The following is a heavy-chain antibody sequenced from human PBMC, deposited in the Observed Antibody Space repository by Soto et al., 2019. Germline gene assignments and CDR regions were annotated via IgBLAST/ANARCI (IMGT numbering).Heavy chain of an antibody. V-gene: IGHV1-8*01. Sequence: GASVKVSCKASGYTFTSYDINWVRQATGQGLEWMGWMNPNSGNTGYAQKFQGRVTMTRNTSISTAYMELSSLRSEDTAVYYCARVLRGYRYGLDAFDIWGQGIMVTVSS. J-gene: IGHJ3*02. CDR1: GYTFTSYD. CDR3: ARVLRGYRYGLDAFDI. D-gene: IGHD5-18*01. CDR2: MNPNSGNT.